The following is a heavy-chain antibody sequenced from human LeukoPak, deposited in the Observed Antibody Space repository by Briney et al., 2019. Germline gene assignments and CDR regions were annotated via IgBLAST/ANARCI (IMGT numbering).Heavy chain of an antibody. CDR3: ARGQSSSWYYYYYYMDV. D-gene: IGHD6-13*01. CDR1: GYTFTSYG. V-gene: IGHV1-18*01. J-gene: IGHJ6*03. CDR2: ISAYNGNT. Sequence: ASVKVSCKASGYTFTSYGISWVRQAPGQGLEWMGWISAYNGNTNYAQKLQGRVTMTTDTSTSTAYMELRSLRSEDTAVYYCARGQSSSWYYYYYYMDVWGKGTTVTVSS.